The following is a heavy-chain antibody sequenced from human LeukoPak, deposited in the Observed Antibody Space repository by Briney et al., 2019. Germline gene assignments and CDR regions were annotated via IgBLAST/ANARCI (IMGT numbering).Heavy chain of an antibody. Sequence: GGSLRLXCAASGFTFSRLGMQRVRQAPGKVLEWVAVIHNDGTQGQYGDSVKGRFTISKDNSQSTLYLQMNNLRDDDTAVYYCAKEGDEFRGYLDVWGKGTTVTVSS. CDR3: AKEGDEFRGYLDV. V-gene: IGHV3-30*02. D-gene: IGHD2-21*02. CDR1: GFTFSRLG. CDR2: IHNDGTQG. J-gene: IGHJ6*03.